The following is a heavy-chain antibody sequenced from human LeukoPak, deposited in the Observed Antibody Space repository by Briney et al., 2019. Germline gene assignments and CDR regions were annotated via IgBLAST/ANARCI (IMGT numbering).Heavy chain of an antibody. CDR1: GFTFSSYA. CDR2: ISYDGSNK. J-gene: IGHJ4*02. CDR3: ARGQGNLGY. Sequence: GGSLRLSCAASGFTFSSYAMHWVRQAPGKGLEWEAVISYDGSNKYYADSVKGRFTISRDNSKNTLYLQMNSLRAEDTAVYYCARGQGNLGYWGQGTLVTVSS. V-gene: IGHV3-30*04. D-gene: IGHD7-27*01.